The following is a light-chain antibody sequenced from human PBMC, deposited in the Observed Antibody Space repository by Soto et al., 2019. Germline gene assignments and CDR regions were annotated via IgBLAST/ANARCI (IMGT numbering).Light chain of an antibody. V-gene: IGKV1-27*01. CDR2: AAS. J-gene: IGKJ1*01. CDR1: QGISNY. Sequence: DIQMTQSGSCLSGSLGERVTIAWRASQGISNYLAWYQQKPGKVPKLLIYAASTLQSGVPSRFSGSGSGTDFTLTISSLQPEDVATYYCQKYNSAPRTFGQGTKVDIK. CDR3: QKYNSAPRT.